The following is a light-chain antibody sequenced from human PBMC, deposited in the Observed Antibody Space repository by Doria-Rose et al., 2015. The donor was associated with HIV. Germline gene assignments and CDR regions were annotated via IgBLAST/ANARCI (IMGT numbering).Light chain of an antibody. Sequence: TQSPGTLSLSPGERATLSCRASQRVKSSYLAWYQQKPGQAPRLLIYDASTRATGIPDRLSGSGSGTDFTLTISRLEPEDVAVYYCQQYGTSRGTFGQGARPEIK. J-gene: IGKJ5*01. CDR2: DAS. CDR3: QQYGTSRGT. CDR1: QRVKSSY. V-gene: IGKV3-20*01.